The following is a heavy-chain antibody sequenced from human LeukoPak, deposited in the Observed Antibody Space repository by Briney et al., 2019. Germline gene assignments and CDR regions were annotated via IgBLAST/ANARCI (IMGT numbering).Heavy chain of an antibody. CDR1: GFTFSSYW. CDR3: ARSSYHTDS. Sequence: GGSLRLSCAASGFTFSSYWMHWVRQAPGKGLVWVSVISDDGSRTSYADSVKGRFTIPRDNAKNTLYLQMNSLRAEDTAVYYCARSSYHTDSWGQGTLVTVSS. D-gene: IGHD5-18*01. CDR2: ISDDGSRT. V-gene: IGHV3-74*01. J-gene: IGHJ4*02.